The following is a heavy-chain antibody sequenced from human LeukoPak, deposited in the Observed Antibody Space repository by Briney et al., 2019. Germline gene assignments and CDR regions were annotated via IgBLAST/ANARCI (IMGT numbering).Heavy chain of an antibody. D-gene: IGHD5-12*01. CDR2: IIPIFGTA. CDR1: GGTFSSYA. CDR3: ARSLGGSNWFDP. V-gene: IGHV1-69*05. J-gene: IGHJ5*02. Sequence: SVKVSCKASGGTFSSYAISWVRQAPGQGLEWMGRIIPIFGTANYAQKFQGRVTITTDESTSTAYMELSSLGSEDTAVYYCARSLGGSNWFDPWGQGTLVTVSS.